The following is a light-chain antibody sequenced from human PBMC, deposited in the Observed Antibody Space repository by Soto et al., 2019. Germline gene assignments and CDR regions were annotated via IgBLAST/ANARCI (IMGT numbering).Light chain of an antibody. V-gene: IGLV1-40*01. J-gene: IGLJ2*01. CDR3: QSYDSSLSGVV. Sequence: QSVLTQPPSVSGAPGQRVTISCTGSSSNIGAGFDVHWYQQLPETAPKVLIYGNNNRPSGVPDRFSGSKSGTSASLAITGLQAEDEGDYYCQSYDSSLSGVVFGGGTQLTVL. CDR2: GNN. CDR1: SSNIGAGFD.